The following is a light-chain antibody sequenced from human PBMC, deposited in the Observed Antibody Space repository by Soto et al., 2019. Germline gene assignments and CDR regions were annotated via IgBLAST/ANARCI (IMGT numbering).Light chain of an antibody. V-gene: IGKV1-5*03. Sequence: DIQMTQSPSTLSASVGDRVTITCRASQSISSWLAWYQQKPGKAPKLLIYEASTLESGVPSRFSGSGSGTAFSLTISSLQPADFVASYCQQYNSYSSDTFGQGTKLDIK. CDR2: EAS. J-gene: IGKJ2*01. CDR3: QQYNSYSSDT. CDR1: QSISSW.